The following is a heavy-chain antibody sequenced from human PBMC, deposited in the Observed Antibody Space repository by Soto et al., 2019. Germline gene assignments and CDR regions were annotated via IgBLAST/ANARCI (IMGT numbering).Heavy chain of an antibody. CDR3: ARMESFGSLNWFDP. Sequence: QVQLMQSGAEVKKPGASVKVSCKASGYTFTNNDVSWVRQATGQGLEWMGWMNPGSGDTGYAQKFQGRVTMTRDISIATAYMDLNSLTSEDTAIYYCARMESFGSLNWFDPLGQGTMVTVSS. CDR2: MNPGSGDT. J-gene: IGHJ5*02. V-gene: IGHV1-8*02. D-gene: IGHD5-18*01. CDR1: GYTFTNND.